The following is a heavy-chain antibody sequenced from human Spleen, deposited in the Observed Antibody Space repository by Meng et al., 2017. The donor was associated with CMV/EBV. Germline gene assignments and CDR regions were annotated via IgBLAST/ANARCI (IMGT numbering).Heavy chain of an antibody. V-gene: IGHV3-20*04. D-gene: IGHD2/OR15-2a*01. J-gene: IGHJ6*02. Sequence: GESLKISCAASGFTFDDYGMSWVRQAPGKGLEWVSGINWNGGSTGYADSVKGRFTISRDNAKNSLYLQMNSLRAEDTAVYYCAKGAREFSTMTHGMDVWGQGTTVTVSS. CDR3: AKGAREFSTMTHGMDV. CDR2: INWNGGST. CDR1: GFTFDDYG.